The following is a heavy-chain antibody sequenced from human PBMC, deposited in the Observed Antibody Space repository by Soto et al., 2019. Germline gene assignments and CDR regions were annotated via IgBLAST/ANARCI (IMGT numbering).Heavy chain of an antibody. CDR2: ISSSGDST. CDR1: GFTFGSYA. CDR3: AKSSDYSDGSQGDY. J-gene: IGHJ4*02. Sequence: EVQLLESGRGLVQPGGSLRLSCAASGFTFGSYAMSWVRQAPGKGLEWVSAISSSGDSTYYAGSVKGRFTISRDNSQNTLYLQMNSLRAEDTAVYYCAKSSDYSDGSQGDYWGQGALVTVSS. V-gene: IGHV3-23*01. D-gene: IGHD3-22*01.